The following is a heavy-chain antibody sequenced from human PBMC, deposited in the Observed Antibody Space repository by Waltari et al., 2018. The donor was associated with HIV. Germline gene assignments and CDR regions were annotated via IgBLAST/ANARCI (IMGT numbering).Heavy chain of an antibody. Sequence: EVQLVESGGGLFQPGGSLRLSCAASGFTVSNNYMSWVRQAPGRGLEWVSFIYSDGTTYYADSVKGRFTVSRHNSDNTLYLQMNSLRTEDTAVYYCARSPLGVWLHFDFWGQGTLVTVSS. V-gene: IGHV3-53*04. J-gene: IGHJ4*02. CDR1: GFTVSNNY. D-gene: IGHD5-12*01. CDR2: IYSDGTT. CDR3: ARSPLGVWLHFDF.